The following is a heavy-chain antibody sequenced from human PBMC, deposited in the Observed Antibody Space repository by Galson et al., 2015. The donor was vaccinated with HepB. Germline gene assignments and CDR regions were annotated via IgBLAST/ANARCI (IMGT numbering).Heavy chain of an antibody. V-gene: IGHV3-30*18. CDR1: GFTFSSYG. CDR3: AKDMAWFGELSRGALDY. Sequence: SLRLSCAASGFTFSSYGMHWVRQAPGKGLEWVAVISYDGSNKYYADSVKGRFTISRDNSKNTLYLQMNSLRAEDTAVYYCAKDMAWFGELSRGALDYWGQGTLVTVSS. J-gene: IGHJ4*02. D-gene: IGHD3-10*01. CDR2: ISYDGSNK.